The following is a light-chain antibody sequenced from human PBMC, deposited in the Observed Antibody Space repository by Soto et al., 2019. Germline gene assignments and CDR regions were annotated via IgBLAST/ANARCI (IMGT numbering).Light chain of an antibody. J-gene: IGKJ1*01. Sequence: TQSPSTLSLSPGERATLSSTATASLNSHLAWYQQKPGQPPSLLIYDASTRATGIPARFSGSGSGTDFTLTISSLEPEDFAVYYCQQRSNWWTFGPGTKVDIK. CDR3: QQRSNWWT. V-gene: IGKV3-11*01. CDR2: DAS. CDR1: ASLNSH.